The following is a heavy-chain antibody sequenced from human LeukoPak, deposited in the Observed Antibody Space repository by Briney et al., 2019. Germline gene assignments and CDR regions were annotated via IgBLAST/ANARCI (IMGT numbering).Heavy chain of an antibody. CDR1: GFTFSSYS. CDR2: ISSSSSYI. CDR3: ARGPPGMVALIDY. Sequence: GGSLRLSCAASGFTFSSYSMNWVRQAPGKGLEWVSSISSSSSYIYYADPVKGRFTISRDNAKNSLYLQMNSLRAEDTAVYYCARGPPGMVALIDYWGQGTLVTVSS. D-gene: IGHD1-26*01. J-gene: IGHJ4*02. V-gene: IGHV3-21*01.